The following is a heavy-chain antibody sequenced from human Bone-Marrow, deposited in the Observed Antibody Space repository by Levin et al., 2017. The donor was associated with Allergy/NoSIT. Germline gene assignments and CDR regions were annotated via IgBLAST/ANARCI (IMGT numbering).Heavy chain of an antibody. Sequence: LSLTCAASGFTFSSSAMHWVRQAPGKGLEWVAVISYDGSNKYYADSVKGRFTISRDNSKNTLYLQMNSLRAEDTAVYYCARAGEMATHWTNWFDPWGQGTLVTVSS. D-gene: IGHD5-24*01. CDR3: ARAGEMATHWTNWFDP. V-gene: IGHV3-30*04. CDR2: ISYDGSNK. CDR1: GFTFSSSA. J-gene: IGHJ5*02.